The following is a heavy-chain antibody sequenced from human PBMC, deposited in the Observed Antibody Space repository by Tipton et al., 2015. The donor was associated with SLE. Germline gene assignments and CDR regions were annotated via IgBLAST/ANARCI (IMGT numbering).Heavy chain of an antibody. CDR2: IKQDGSDK. CDR1: GFTFSSDW. D-gene: IGHD6-19*01. J-gene: IGHJ4*02. CDR3: ARRSRSSGWSY. Sequence: SLRLSCAASGFTFSSDWMNWVRQAPGKGLEWVVNIKQDGSDKNYVDSVKGRFTISRDNAKNSVYLEMNSLRGEDTAVYYCARRSRSSGWSYWGQVTLVTVSS. V-gene: IGHV3-7*01.